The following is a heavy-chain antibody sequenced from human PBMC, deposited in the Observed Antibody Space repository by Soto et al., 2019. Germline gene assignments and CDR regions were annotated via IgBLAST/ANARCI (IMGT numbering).Heavy chain of an antibody. Sequence: QGQLQESGPGLVKPAQTLSLTCTVSGGTISSGGYYWSWISQPPGKVREWIGYIYYSGSTYYNPFLNCRVTISIDTSKNQFSLKLSSVTAADTAVYYCARDPTPWGHGTLVTVSS. CDR3: ARDPTP. V-gene: IGHV4-31*03. J-gene: IGHJ5*02. CDR1: GGTISSGGYY. CDR2: IYYSGST.